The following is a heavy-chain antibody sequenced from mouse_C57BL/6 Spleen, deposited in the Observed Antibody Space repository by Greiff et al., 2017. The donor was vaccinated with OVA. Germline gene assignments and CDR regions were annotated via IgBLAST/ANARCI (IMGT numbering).Heavy chain of an antibody. J-gene: IGHJ2*01. CDR1: GYEFSSSW. D-gene: IGHD2-1*01. CDR3: ARGGGNYEH. Sequence: VKLMESGPELVKPGASVKISCKASGYEFSSSWMNWVKQRPGKGLVWFGRFYPGDGDNKYNGKFKGKATLTADKSSTTAYMQLSSLTSEDSAVYFCARGGGNYEHWGQGTTLTVSS. V-gene: IGHV1-82*01. CDR2: FYPGDGDN.